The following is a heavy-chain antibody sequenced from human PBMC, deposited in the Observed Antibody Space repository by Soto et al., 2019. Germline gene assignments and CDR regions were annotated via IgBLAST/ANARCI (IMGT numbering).Heavy chain of an antibody. CDR3: ATQTYSYNWHH. V-gene: IGHV4-4*02. J-gene: IGHJ5*02. CDR1: SGSISSRNW. D-gene: IGHD1-1*01. Sequence: QVQLQESGPGLVKPSGTLSLTCGVSSGSISSRNWWSWVRQPPGKGLEWIGEISHSGRTNYNPSLESRVTMSVDKSRNQFYLKLNFVTAADTAVYHCATQTYSYNWHHWGQGTLVTVSS. CDR2: ISHSGRT.